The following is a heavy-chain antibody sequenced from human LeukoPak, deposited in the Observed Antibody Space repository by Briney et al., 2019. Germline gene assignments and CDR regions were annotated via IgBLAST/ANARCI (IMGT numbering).Heavy chain of an antibody. Sequence: SETLSLTCTVSGGSISSGSYYWSWIRQPPGKGLEWIGYIHYSGFSNYNPSLKSRVTISVDTSKNHFSLKLNFVTAADTAVYYCARDLHGGNSGLGYWGQGTLVTVSS. CDR1: GGSISSGSYY. CDR3: ARDLHGGNSGLGY. J-gene: IGHJ1*01. V-gene: IGHV4-61*03. D-gene: IGHD4-23*01. CDR2: IHYSGFS.